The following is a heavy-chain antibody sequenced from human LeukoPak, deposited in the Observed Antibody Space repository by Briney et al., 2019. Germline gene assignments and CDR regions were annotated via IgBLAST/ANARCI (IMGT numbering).Heavy chain of an antibody. CDR2: INPSGGST. CDR3: ARDGAIAVAGNFGY. D-gene: IGHD6-19*01. V-gene: IGHV1-46*01. J-gene: IGHJ4*02. Sequence: ASVKVSCKASGYTFTSYYMHWVRQAPGKGLEWMGIINPSGGSTSYAQKFQGRVTITTDESTSTAYMELSSLRSEDTAVYYCARDGAIAVAGNFGYWGQGTLVTVSS. CDR1: GYTFTSYY.